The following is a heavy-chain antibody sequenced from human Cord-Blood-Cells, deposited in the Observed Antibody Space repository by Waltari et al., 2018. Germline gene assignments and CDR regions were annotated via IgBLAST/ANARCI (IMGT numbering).Heavy chain of an antibody. CDR3: ANQDAFDI. CDR2: ISGSGGST. CDR1: GLTFSSYA. J-gene: IGHJ3*02. Sequence: EVQLLESGGGLVQPGGSLRLSCAASGLTFSSYAMGWVRQAPGKGLEWVSAISGSGGSTYYADSVKGRFTISRDNSKNTLYLQMNSLRAEDTAVYYRANQDAFDIWGQGTMVTVSS. V-gene: IGHV3-23*01.